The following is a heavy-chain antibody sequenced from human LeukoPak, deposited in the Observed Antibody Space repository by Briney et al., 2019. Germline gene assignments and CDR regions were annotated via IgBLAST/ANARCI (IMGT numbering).Heavy chain of an antibody. Sequence: ASVKVSCKASGRTPNTYGLRWIRQAPGQGLEWIGWIFSYTGQTKYADKFQGRVTMTLDTSKTTAYLDLRSLRSDDTAVYFCANVAKGRFLFYYMDVWGERTTVTVS. CDR1: GRTPNTYG. CDR3: ANVAKGRFLFYYMDV. D-gene: IGHD3-3*01. CDR2: IFSYTGQT. J-gene: IGHJ6*03. V-gene: IGHV1-18*01.